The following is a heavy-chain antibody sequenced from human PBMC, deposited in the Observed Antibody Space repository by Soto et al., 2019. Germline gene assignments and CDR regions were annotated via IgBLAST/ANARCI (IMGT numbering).Heavy chain of an antibody. CDR1: GGTFSSYA. V-gene: IGHV1-69*06. Sequence: QVQLVQSGAEVKKPGSSVKVSCKASGGTFSSYAISWVRQAPGQGLEWMGGIIPIFGTANYAQKFQGRVTSTADKSTRTAYMELSSLRSEDTAVYYCARTDIVVVPASPPYCYYGMDVWGQGTTVTVSS. CDR2: IIPIFGTA. D-gene: IGHD2-2*01. CDR3: ARTDIVVVPASPPYCYYGMDV. J-gene: IGHJ6*02.